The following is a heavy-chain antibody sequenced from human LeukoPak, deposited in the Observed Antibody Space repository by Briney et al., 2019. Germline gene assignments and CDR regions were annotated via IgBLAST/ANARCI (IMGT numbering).Heavy chain of an antibody. V-gene: IGHV3-23*01. Sequence: PGGSLRLSCAASGFTFSSYAMSWVRQAPGKGLEWVSAISGSGGSTYYADSVKGRFTISRDNSKNTLYLQMNSLRAEDTAVYCCAKEVGITMVRGVIITGINWFDPWGQGTLVTVSS. CDR2: ISGSGGST. CDR3: AKEVGITMVRGVIITGINWFDP. J-gene: IGHJ5*02. CDR1: GFTFSSYA. D-gene: IGHD3-10*01.